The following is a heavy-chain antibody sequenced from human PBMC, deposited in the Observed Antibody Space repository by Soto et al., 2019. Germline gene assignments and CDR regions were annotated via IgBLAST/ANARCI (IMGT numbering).Heavy chain of an antibody. D-gene: IGHD5-18*01. CDR3: ARRGLVGYSYGYSEDY. CDR1: GGSISSSSYY. V-gene: IGHV4-39*01. J-gene: IGHJ4*02. CDR2: IYYSGST. Sequence: QLQLQESGPGLVKPSETLSLTCTVSGGSISSSSYYWGWIRQPPGKGLEWIGSIYYSGSTYYNPSLKSRVTISVDTSKNQFSLKLSSVTAADTAVYYCARRGLVGYSYGYSEDYWGQGTLVTVSS.